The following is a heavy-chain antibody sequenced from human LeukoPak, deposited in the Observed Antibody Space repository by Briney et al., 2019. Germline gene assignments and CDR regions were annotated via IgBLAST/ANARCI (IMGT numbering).Heavy chain of an antibody. CDR1: GFTFSTYA. D-gene: IGHD1-1*01. J-gene: IGHJ4*02. V-gene: IGHV3-23*01. CDR3: ANSEYNWNDFY. CDR2: ITAGGSAT. Sequence: GGSLRLSCAASGFTFSTYAMNWVRQAPGKGLEWVSSITAGGSATRYEDSVKGRFAITRDNSKNTLYLQMNSLRAEDTAVYYCANSEYNWNDFYWGQGTLVTVSS.